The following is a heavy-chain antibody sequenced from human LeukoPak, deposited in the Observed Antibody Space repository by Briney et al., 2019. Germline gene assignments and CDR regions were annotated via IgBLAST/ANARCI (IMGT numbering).Heavy chain of an antibody. CDR1: GYTFTSYG. V-gene: IGHV1-18*01. CDR2: ISAYNGNT. CDR3: ARTTMLRGVSWLDP. J-gene: IGHJ5*02. Sequence: ASVKVSCKASGYTFTSYGFSWVRQAPGQGLEWMGWISAYNGNTNYAQKLQGRVSMTTDTSTSTAYMELRSLKSDDTAVYYCARTTMLRGVSWLDPWGQGTLVTVSS. D-gene: IGHD3-10*01.